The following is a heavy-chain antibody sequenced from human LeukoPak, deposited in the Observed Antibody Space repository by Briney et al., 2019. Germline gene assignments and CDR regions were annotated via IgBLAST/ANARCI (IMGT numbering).Heavy chain of an antibody. D-gene: IGHD3-16*01. CDR1: GFTFSTYG. CDR2: MSHDGSIE. V-gene: IGHV3-30*03. J-gene: IGHJ6*02. Sequence: GGSLRLSCVASGFTFSTYGMHWVRQAPGKGLEWVAVMSHDGSIEKYAGSVKGRFTISRDNAKNSLYLQMSNLRAEDTAVYFCARGGGLDVWGQGATVTVSS. CDR3: ARGGGLDV.